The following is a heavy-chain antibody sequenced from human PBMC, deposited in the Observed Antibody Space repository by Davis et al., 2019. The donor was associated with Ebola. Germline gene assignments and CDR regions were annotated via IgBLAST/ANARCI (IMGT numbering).Heavy chain of an antibody. Sequence: AASVKVSCKASGYTFTSYYMHWVRQAPGQGLEWMGIINPSGGSTSYAQKFQGRVTMTRDTSASTAYMELTSLRSEDTAVFFCARGKTVAGTRGLSWFDPWGPGTLVTVS. CDR1: GYTFTSYY. CDR3: ARGKTVAGTRGLSWFDP. CDR2: INPSGGST. V-gene: IGHV1-46*01. J-gene: IGHJ5*02. D-gene: IGHD6-19*01.